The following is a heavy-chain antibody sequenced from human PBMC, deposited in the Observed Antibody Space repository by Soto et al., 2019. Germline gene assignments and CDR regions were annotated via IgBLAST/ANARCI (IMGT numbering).Heavy chain of an antibody. CDR2: INHSGST. D-gene: IGHD3-16*02. Sequence: TLSLTCAVYGGSCSGYYWSWIRQPPGKGLEWIGEINHSGSTNYNPSLKSRVTISVDTSKNQFSLKLSSVTAADTAVYYCARVRSQGGVIRFYMDVWGKGTTVTVSS. V-gene: IGHV4-34*01. CDR1: GGSCSGYY. J-gene: IGHJ6*03. CDR3: ARVRSQGGVIRFYMDV.